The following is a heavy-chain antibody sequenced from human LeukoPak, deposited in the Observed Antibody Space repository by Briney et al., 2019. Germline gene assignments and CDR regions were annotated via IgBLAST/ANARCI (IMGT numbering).Heavy chain of an antibody. D-gene: IGHD6-13*01. V-gene: IGHV4-30-2*01. CDR2: IYHSGSN. Sequence: SETLSLTCAVSGGSISSGGYSWSWIRQPPGKGLEWIGYIYHSGSNYHNPSLQSRVTIAVDRSKNQFSLKLSSVTAADTAVYYCARDGAAGAVDYWGQGTLVTVSS. J-gene: IGHJ4*02. CDR3: ARDGAAGAVDY. CDR1: GGSISSGGYS.